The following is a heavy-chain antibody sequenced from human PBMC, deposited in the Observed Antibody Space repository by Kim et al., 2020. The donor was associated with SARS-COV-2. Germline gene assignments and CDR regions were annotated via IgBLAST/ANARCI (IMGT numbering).Heavy chain of an antibody. D-gene: IGHD4-17*01. CDR3: ARAGAVTTRGDWFDP. Sequence: ASVKVSCKASGYTFTSYGISWVRQAPGQGLEWMGWISAYNGNTNYAQKLQGRVTMTTDTSTSTAYMELRSLRSDDTAVYYCARAGAVTTRGDWFDPWGQGTLVTVSS. J-gene: IGHJ5*02. CDR1: GYTFTSYG. CDR2: ISAYNGNT. V-gene: IGHV1-18*04.